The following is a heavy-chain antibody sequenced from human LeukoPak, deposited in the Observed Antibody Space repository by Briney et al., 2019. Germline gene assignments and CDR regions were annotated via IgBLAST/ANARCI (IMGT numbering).Heavy chain of an antibody. V-gene: IGHV1-2*02. Sequence: ASVTVSFKASGYTFTGYYMHWVRQAPGQGLEWMGWIHPNSGGTKYAQRFQGRVTVTRDTSISTVYMELSRLRSDDTAVYYCARWGKYYYDSSGYYYWGQGTLVSVSS. J-gene: IGHJ4*02. CDR3: ARWGKYYYDSSGYYY. CDR2: IHPNSGGT. CDR1: GYTFTGYY. D-gene: IGHD3-22*01.